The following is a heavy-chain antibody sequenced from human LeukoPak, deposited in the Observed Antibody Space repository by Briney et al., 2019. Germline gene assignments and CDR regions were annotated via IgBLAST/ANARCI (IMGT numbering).Heavy chain of an antibody. Sequence: GGSLRLSCAASRFTFLNYDMHWVRQAPGKGLECVAFVRFDGSNKYYADSVKGRFTISRDNSKNTLYLQMNSLRAEDTAVYYCARVYVEWLRLGAFDIWGQGTMVTASS. CDR2: VRFDGSNK. CDR3: ARVYVEWLRLGAFDI. V-gene: IGHV3-30*02. J-gene: IGHJ3*02. D-gene: IGHD5-12*01. CDR1: RFTFLNYD.